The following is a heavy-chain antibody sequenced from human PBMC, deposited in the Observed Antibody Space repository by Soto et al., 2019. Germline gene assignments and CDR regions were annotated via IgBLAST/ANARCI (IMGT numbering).Heavy chain of an antibody. D-gene: IGHD3-3*01. V-gene: IGHV4-39*01. CDR1: GGSISSSSYY. J-gene: IGHJ4*02. Sequence: SETLPLTCTVSGGSISSSSYYWGWIRQPPGKGLEWIGSIYYSGSTYYNPSLKSRVTISVDTSKNQFSLKLSSVTAADTAVYYCARLYYDFWSGYPQPTPSFDYWGQGTLVTVSS. CDR3: ARLYYDFWSGYPQPTPSFDY. CDR2: IYYSGST.